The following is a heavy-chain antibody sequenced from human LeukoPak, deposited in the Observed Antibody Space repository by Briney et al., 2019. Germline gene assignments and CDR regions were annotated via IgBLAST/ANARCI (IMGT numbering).Heavy chain of an antibody. J-gene: IGHJ5*02. V-gene: IGHV4-31*03. CDR3: ARVGSSSWYGWFAP. Sequence: SETLSLTCTVSGGSISSGGYYWSWIRQHPGKGLEWIGYIYYSGSTYYNPSLKSRVTISVDTSKNQFSLKLSSVTAADTAVYYCARVGSSSWYGWFAPWGQGTLVTVSS. CDR1: GGSISSGGYY. CDR2: IYYSGST. D-gene: IGHD6-13*01.